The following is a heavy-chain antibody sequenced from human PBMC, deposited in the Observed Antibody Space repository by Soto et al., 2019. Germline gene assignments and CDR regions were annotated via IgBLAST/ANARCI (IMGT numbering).Heavy chain of an antibody. CDR2: IFYSGST. D-gene: IGHD3-16*01. CDR3: AGLRLGEGFDP. Sequence: QVQLQESGPGLVKPSETLSLTCTVSGGSVNSGSYYWNWIRQPPGKGLEWVGYIFYSGSTNYNPSLRSRLTLSLDTSKNQFSMRLSSVTAADTAVYYCAGLRLGEGFDPWGQGTLVTVSS. V-gene: IGHV4-61*01. J-gene: IGHJ5*02. CDR1: GGSVNSGSYY.